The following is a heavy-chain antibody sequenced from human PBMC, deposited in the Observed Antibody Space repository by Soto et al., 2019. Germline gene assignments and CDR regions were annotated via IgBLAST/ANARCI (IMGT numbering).Heavy chain of an antibody. J-gene: IGHJ4*02. Sequence: GESLKISCKGSGYSFTSYWIGWVRQMPGKGLEWMGIIYPGDSDTRYSPSFQGQVTISADKSISTAYLQWGSLKASDTAMYYFARHQDYDSSGYSLTFDYWGQGTLVTVSS. CDR3: ARHQDYDSSGYSLTFDY. D-gene: IGHD3-22*01. CDR1: GYSFTSYW. CDR2: IYPGDSDT. V-gene: IGHV5-51*01.